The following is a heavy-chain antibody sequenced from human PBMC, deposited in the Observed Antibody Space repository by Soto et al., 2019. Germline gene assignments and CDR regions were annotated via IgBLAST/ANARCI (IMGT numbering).Heavy chain of an antibody. D-gene: IGHD1-7*01. J-gene: IGHJ5*02. CDR1: GGSISSYY. V-gene: IGHV4-59*01. CDR3: ARESWNYGANWFDP. CDR2: IYYSGST. Sequence: SETLSLTCTVSGGSISSYYWSWIRRPPGKGLEWIGYIYYSGSTNYNPSLKSRVTISVDTSKNQFSPKLSSVTAADTAVYYCARESWNYGANWFDPWGQGTLVTVSS.